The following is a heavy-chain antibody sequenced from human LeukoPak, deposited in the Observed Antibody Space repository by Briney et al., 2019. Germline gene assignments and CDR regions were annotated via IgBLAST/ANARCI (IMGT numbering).Heavy chain of an antibody. CDR1: GYTFTSSG. D-gene: IGHD1-7*01. CDR3: ARATNWNYAFDI. CDR2: ISAFNGNT. V-gene: IGHV1-18*01. J-gene: IGHJ3*02. Sequence: ASVKVACKASGYTFTSSGISWVRHAPGQGLEWMGWISAFNGNTNYAQKLQGRVTMTTDTSTTTAYMELRSLRSDDTAVYYCARATNWNYAFDIWGQGTMVTVSS.